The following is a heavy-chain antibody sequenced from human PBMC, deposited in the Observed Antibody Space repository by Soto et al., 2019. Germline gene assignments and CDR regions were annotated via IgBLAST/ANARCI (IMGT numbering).Heavy chain of an antibody. CDR1: GFTFSSYS. CDR3: AKDPRTAYSSSWYMKY. Sequence: PGGSLRLSCAASGFTFSSYSMSWVRQAPGKGLEWVSAISGSGGSTYYADSVKGRFTISRDNSKNTLYLQMNSLRAEDTAVYYCAKDPRTAYSSSWYMKYWGQGTLVTVSS. D-gene: IGHD6-13*01. J-gene: IGHJ4*02. V-gene: IGHV3-23*01. CDR2: ISGSGGST.